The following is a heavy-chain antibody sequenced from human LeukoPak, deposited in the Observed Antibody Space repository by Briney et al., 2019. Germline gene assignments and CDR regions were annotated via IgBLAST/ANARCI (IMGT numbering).Heavy chain of an antibody. V-gene: IGHV3-7*03. J-gene: IGHJ4*02. CDR1: GFTFSTYW. CDR2: IRQDGSEK. CDR3: ASGTGPPDY. Sequence: PGGSLRLSCAASGFTFSTYWMSWVRQAPGKGLEWVANIRQDGSEKYYVDSVKGRFTISSDNAKNSLYLQMNSLRAEDTAVYYCASGTGPPDYWGQGTLVTVSS.